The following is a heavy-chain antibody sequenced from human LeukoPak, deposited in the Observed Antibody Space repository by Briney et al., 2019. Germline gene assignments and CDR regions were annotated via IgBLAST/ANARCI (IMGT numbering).Heavy chain of an antibody. CDR3: AKDGAILTGYYFYFDY. V-gene: IGHV3-23*01. CDR2: ISATGGST. CDR1: GFTFSSYA. J-gene: IGHJ4*02. Sequence: GGSLRLSCAASGFTFSSYAMSWVRQAPGKGLEWVSAISATGGSTHYADSVKGRFTISRDNSKNTLYLQMNSLRAEDTAVYYCAKDGAILTGYYFYFDYWGQGTLVTVSS. D-gene: IGHD3-9*01.